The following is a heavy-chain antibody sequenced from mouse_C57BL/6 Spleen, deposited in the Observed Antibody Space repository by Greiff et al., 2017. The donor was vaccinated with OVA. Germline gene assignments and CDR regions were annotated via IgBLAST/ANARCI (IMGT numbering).Heavy chain of an antibody. J-gene: IGHJ1*03. CDR1: GYTFTSYW. CDR3: ARKGYYSNYYWYFDV. D-gene: IGHD2-5*01. CDR2: IDPSDSYT. V-gene: IGHV1-50*01. Sequence: QVQLQQPGAELVKPGASVKLSCKASGYTFTSYWMQWVKQRPGQGLEWIGEIDPSDSYTNYNQKFKGKATLTVDTSSSTAYMQLSSLTSEDSAVYYGARKGYYSNYYWYFDVWGTGTTVTVSS.